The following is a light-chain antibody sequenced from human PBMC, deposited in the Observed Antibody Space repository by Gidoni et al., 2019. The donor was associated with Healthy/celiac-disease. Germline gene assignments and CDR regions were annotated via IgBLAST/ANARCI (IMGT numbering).Light chain of an antibody. CDR1: QSISSY. CDR3: PQSYSTPLT. V-gene: IGKV1-39*01. CDR2: AAS. J-gene: IGKJ4*01. Sequence: IQITQSPSSLSASVSDSVTITCRASQSISSYLNWYQQKPGKAPKLLIYAASSLQSGVPSRFSGSGSGTDFTLTISSLQPEDFATYYCPQSYSTPLTFXGXTKVEIK.